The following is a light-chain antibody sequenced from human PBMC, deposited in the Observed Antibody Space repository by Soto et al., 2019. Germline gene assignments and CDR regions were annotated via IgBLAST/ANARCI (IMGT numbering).Light chain of an antibody. V-gene: IGKV3-11*01. CDR2: DST. CDR3: QQRNVWPPIT. Sequence: EIVWTQPPATRSLSPGERATLSCRASQSIHTSLAWYQQKSGKPPRLVIYDSTLRANGVPDRFGGSRSGTEFTLTINSLEPEDFAVYYCQQRNVWPPITFGQGTRLEIK. CDR1: QSIHTS. J-gene: IGKJ5*01.